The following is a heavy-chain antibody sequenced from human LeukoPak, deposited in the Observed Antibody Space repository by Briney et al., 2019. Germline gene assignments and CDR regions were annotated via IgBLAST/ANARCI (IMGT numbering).Heavy chain of an antibody. J-gene: IGHJ4*02. V-gene: IGHV1-2*02. D-gene: IGHD2-15*01. CDR2: MNPNSGGT. CDR1: GYTFTSYD. CDR3: ARGVVGDY. Sequence: ASVKVSCKASGYTFTSYDINWVRQATGQGLEWMGWMNPNSGGTNYVQKFQGRVTMTRDTSISTAYMELSRLRSDDTAVYYCARGVVGDYWGQGTLVIVSS.